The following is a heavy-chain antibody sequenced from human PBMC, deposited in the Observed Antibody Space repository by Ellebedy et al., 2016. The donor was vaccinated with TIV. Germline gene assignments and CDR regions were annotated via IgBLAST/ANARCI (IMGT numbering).Heavy chain of an antibody. Sequence: GESLKISCKGSGYSFTCNWIGRVRQMPGKGLEWMGIIYPGDSGTTYRPSFQGQVTIPADKSISTAYLQWNSLKASDTAIYYCVRMNPNYFDYWGQGTLVTVSS. CDR1: GYSFTCNW. CDR3: VRMNPNYFDY. V-gene: IGHV5-51*01. J-gene: IGHJ4*02. CDR2: IYPGDSGT.